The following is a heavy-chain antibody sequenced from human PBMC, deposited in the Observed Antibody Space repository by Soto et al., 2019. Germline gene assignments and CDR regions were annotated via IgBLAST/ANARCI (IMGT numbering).Heavy chain of an antibody. D-gene: IGHD3-22*01. CDR1: GGSISSGDYY. J-gene: IGHJ4*02. V-gene: IGHV4-30-4*01. CDR3: ARDTYYYDSGGHRHFDY. CDR2: IYYSGST. Sequence: SETLSLTCTVSGGSISSGDYYWSWIRQPPGKGLEWIGYIYYSGSTYYNPSLKSRVTISVDTSKNQFSLKLSSVTAADTAVYYCARDTYYYDSGGHRHFDYWGQGTLVTVSS.